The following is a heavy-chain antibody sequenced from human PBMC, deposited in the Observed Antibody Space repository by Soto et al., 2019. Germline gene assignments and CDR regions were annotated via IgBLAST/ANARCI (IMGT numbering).Heavy chain of an antibody. D-gene: IGHD6-19*01. Sequence: GGSLRLSCAASGFTFSTYSMHWVRQAPGKGLEWVAFISDDGSQKYFAESVKGRFTISRDNSKNTLYLQMNSLRAEDAAVYYCATDRAGAVAVPWGQGTLVTVFS. V-gene: IGHV3-30-3*01. CDR2: ISDDGSQK. CDR3: ATDRAGAVAVP. CDR1: GFTFSTYS. J-gene: IGHJ4*02.